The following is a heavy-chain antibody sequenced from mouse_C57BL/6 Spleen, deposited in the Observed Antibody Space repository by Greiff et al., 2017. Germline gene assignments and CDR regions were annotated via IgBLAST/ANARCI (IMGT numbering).Heavy chain of an antibody. J-gene: IGHJ1*03. V-gene: IGHV5-17*01. CDR2: ISSGSSTI. CDR3: AKTNTYLYFDV. Sequence: EVQLVESGGGLVKPGGSLKLSCAASGFTFSDYGMHWVRQAPEKGLEWVAYISSGSSTIYYADTVKGRFTISSDNAKNTLFLQMTSLRSEDTAMYYCAKTNTYLYFDVWGTGTTVTVSS. CDR1: GFTFSDYG. D-gene: IGHD1-3*01.